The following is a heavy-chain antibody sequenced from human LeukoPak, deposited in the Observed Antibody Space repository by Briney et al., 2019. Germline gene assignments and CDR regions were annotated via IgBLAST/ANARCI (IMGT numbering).Heavy chain of an antibody. J-gene: IGHJ4*02. CDR2: IIPIFGTA. V-gene: IGHV1-69*13. D-gene: IGHD2-2*01. CDR3: ARGYCSSTSCQYYLEY. CDR1: GGTFSSYA. Sequence: SVKVSCKASGGTFSSYAISWVRQAPGQGLEWMGGIIPIFGTANYAQKFQGRVTITADESTSTAYMELSSLRSEDTAVYYCARGYCSSTSCQYYLEYWGQGTLVTVSS.